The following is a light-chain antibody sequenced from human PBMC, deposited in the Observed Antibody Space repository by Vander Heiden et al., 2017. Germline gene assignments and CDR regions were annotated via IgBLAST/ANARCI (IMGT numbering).Light chain of an antibody. CDR3: HHRTDWPT. J-gene: IGKJ3*01. CDR1: QSVSRY. V-gene: IGKV3-11*01. CDR2: EAS. Sequence: EIVLTQSPATLSLSPGERATLSCRASQSVSRYLAWYQQKPGQAPRLLIYEASTRATGIPARFSGSGSGTDFTLTISSLEPEDFAVYYCHHRTDWPTFGPGTTVDIK.